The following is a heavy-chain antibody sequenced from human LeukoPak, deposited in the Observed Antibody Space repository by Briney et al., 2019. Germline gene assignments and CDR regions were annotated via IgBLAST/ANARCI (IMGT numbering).Heavy chain of an antibody. CDR1: GFSFSNYA. Sequence: PGRSLRLSCAASGFSFSNYAMRWVRQAPGKGLEWVSVIWYDESNEYYADSVKGRFTISRDNSKNTVYLQMNSLRAEDTAVYYCARDNYGSDYWGQGTLVTVSS. CDR2: IWYDESNE. CDR3: ARDNYGSDY. V-gene: IGHV3-33*01. J-gene: IGHJ4*02. D-gene: IGHD3-10*01.